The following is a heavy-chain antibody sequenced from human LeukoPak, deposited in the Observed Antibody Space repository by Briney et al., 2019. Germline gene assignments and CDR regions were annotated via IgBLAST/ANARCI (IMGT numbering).Heavy chain of an antibody. Sequence: PSETLSLTCTVSGGSISSYYWSWIRQPPGKGLEWIGYIYYCGSTNYNPSLKSRVTISVDTSKNQFSLKLSSVTAADTAVYYCARLNKPGWFDPWGQGTLVTVSS. CDR1: GGSISSYY. D-gene: IGHD1-14*01. J-gene: IGHJ5*02. CDR3: ARLNKPGWFDP. CDR2: IYYCGST. V-gene: IGHV4-59*01.